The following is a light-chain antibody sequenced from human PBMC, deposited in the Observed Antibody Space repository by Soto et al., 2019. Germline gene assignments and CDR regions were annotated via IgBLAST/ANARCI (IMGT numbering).Light chain of an antibody. CDR2: AAS. CDR1: QGISSY. CDR3: QQLNSFPIT. Sequence: DIQLTQSPSFLSASVGDRVTITCRASQGISSYLAWYQQKPGKAPKLLIYAASTLQSGVPSRFSGSGSGTEFTPTISSLQPEDFATYYCQQLNSFPITFGQGTRLEIK. V-gene: IGKV1-9*01. J-gene: IGKJ5*01.